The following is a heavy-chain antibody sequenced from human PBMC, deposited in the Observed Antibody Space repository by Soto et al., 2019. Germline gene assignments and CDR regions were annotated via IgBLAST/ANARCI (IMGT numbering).Heavy chain of an antibody. CDR1: KFTFRTYV. V-gene: IGHV3-30*04. D-gene: IGHD3-22*01. CDR3: AREMIPMIMGGMSAMDV. J-gene: IGHJ6*02. Sequence: QVQLVESGGGVVQPERSQRLSCAASKFTFRTYVMHWVRQAPGKGLECVALISFDGSNKYYADSVKGRFTISRDNSKNTMYQQMNSLRPEDTAVYYCAREMIPMIMGGMSAMDVWGQGTTVTVSS. CDR2: ISFDGSNK.